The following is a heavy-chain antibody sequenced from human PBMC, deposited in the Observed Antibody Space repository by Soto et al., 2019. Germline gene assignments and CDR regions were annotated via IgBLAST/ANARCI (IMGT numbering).Heavy chain of an antibody. CDR1: GFIVSTNY. Sequence: PGGSLRLSCAASGFIVSTNYMTWVRQAPGRGLEWVSIIYSGGGAYYADSVKGRFTVGRDSSKNTLYLHMNALRVEDTAVYYCARGGXALGHTGLLYYYYAMDVWGPGTPVTVSS. D-gene: IGHD5-18*01. V-gene: IGHV3-53*01. CDR2: IYSGGGA. CDR3: ARGGXALGHTGLLYYYYAMDV. J-gene: IGHJ6*02.